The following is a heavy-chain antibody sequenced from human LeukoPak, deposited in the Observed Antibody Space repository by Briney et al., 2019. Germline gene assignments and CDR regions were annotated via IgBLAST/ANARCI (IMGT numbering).Heavy chain of an antibody. CDR2: ISSSSSYI. CDR1: GFAFSSYS. V-gene: IGHV3-21*01. Sequence: GGSLRLSCAASGFAFSSYSMNWVRQAPGKGLEWVSSISSSSSYIYYADSVKGRFTISRDNAKNSLYLQMNSLRAEDTAVYYCARDLGYCSSTSCYTAGRYYYGMDVWGQGTTVTVSS. J-gene: IGHJ6*02. D-gene: IGHD2-2*02. CDR3: ARDLGYCSSTSCYTAGRYYYGMDV.